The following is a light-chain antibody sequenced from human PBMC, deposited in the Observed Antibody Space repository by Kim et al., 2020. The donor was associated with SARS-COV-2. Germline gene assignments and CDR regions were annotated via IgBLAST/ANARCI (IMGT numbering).Light chain of an antibody. CDR3: QQYNNWWT. CDR1: QSVSIN. J-gene: IGKJ1*01. CDR2: SAS. V-gene: IGKV3-15*01. Sequence: SVAPGERATLSCRASQSVSINLAWYQQRPGQAPRLLIYSASSRAAGIPARFSGSGAGTEFTLTISSLQSEDFAVYYCQQYNNWWTFGQGNKVDIK.